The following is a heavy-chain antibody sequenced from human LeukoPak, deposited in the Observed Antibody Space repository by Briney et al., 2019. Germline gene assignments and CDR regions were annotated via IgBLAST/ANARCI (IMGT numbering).Heavy chain of an antibody. V-gene: IGHV4-34*01. CDR2: INHSGST. CDR1: GGSFGGYY. J-gene: IGHJ4*02. CDR3: AKSRLTPWGYYFDS. Sequence: SETLSLTCAVYGGSFGGYYWNWIRQPPGKGLEWIGEINHSGSTNYNPSLKSRVTISVDAPKNQFSLKLSSVTAPDTAVYYCAKSRLTPWGYYFDSWGQGTLVTVSS. D-gene: IGHD1-26*01.